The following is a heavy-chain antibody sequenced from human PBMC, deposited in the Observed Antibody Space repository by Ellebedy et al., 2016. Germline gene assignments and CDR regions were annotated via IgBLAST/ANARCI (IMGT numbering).Heavy chain of an antibody. J-gene: IGHJ3*02. V-gene: IGHV4-39*01. Sequence: SETLSLTXTVSGGSISSSSYYWGWIRQPPGKGLEWIGSIYYSGSTYYNPSLKSRVTISVDTSKNQFSLKLSSVTAADTAVYYCARHSAKGVYAFDIWGQGTMVTVSS. D-gene: IGHD2-8*01. CDR2: IYYSGST. CDR3: ARHSAKGVYAFDI. CDR1: GGSISSSSYY.